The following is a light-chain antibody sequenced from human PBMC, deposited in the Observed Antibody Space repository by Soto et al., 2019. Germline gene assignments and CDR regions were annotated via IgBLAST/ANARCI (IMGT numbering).Light chain of an antibody. CDR3: SSYAGSNNLGV. J-gene: IGLJ3*02. Sequence: QSALTQPPSASGSPGQSVTISCTGTSSDVGGYNYVSWYQQHPGKAPKLMIYEVSKRPSGVPDRFSGSKSGNTASLTVSGLQAEDEADYYCSSYAGSNNLGVFGGWTQLTVL. V-gene: IGLV2-8*01. CDR1: SSDVGGYNY. CDR2: EVS.